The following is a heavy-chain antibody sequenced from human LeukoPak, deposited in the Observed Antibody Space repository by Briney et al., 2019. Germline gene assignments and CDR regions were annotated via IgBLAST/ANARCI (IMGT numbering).Heavy chain of an antibody. Sequence: PSEALSLTCALYGGSFSGYYWSWIRQPPGKGLEWIGEINHSGSTNYNPSLKSRVTISVDTSKNQFSLKLSSVTAADTAVYYCARGGRAWQQLVGRFDYWGQGTLVTVSS. CDR2: INHSGST. CDR3: ARGGRAWQQLVGRFDY. V-gene: IGHV4-34*01. J-gene: IGHJ4*02. CDR1: GGSFSGYY. D-gene: IGHD6-13*01.